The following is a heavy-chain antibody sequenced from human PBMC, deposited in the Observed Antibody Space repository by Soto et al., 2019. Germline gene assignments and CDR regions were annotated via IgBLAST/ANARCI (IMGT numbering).Heavy chain of an antibody. CDR3: ARRGYSSSWYYYYYYGMDV. CDR1: GYTFTSYD. V-gene: IGHV1-8*01. Sequence: ASVKVSCKASGYTFTSYDINWVRQATGQGLEWMGWMNPNSGNTGYAQKFQGRVTMTGNTSISTAYMELSSLRSEDTAVYYCARRGYSSSWYYYYYYGMDVWGQGTTVTVSS. D-gene: IGHD6-13*01. CDR2: MNPNSGNT. J-gene: IGHJ6*02.